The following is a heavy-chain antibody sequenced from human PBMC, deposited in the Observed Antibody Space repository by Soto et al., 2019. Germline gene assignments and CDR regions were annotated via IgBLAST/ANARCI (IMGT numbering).Heavy chain of an antibody. CDR2: IYYSGST. CDR3: ARARPMGAPPSFAY. CDR1: GGSISSGGYY. Sequence: SETLSLTCTVSGGSISSGGYYWSWIRQHPGKGLEWIGYIYYSGSTYYNPSLKSRVTISVDTSKNQFSLKLSSVTAADTAVYYCARARPMGAPPSFAYWGQGTLVPVSS. J-gene: IGHJ4*02. V-gene: IGHV4-31*03. D-gene: IGHD1-26*01.